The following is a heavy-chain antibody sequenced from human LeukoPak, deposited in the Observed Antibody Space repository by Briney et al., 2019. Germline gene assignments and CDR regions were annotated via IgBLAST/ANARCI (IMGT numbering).Heavy chain of an antibody. Sequence: ASVKVSCKASGYTFTSYAISWVRQAPGQGLEWMGRIIPILGIANYAQKFQGRVTITADKSTSTAYMELSSLRSEDTAVYYCARLCCTNGVCYRRYYYGMDVWGQGTTVTVSS. J-gene: IGHJ6*02. V-gene: IGHV1-69*04. CDR2: IIPILGIA. CDR3: ARLCCTNGVCYRRYYYGMDV. CDR1: GYTFTSYA. D-gene: IGHD2-8*01.